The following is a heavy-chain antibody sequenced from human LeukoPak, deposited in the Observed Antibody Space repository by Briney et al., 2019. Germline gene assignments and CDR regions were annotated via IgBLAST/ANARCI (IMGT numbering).Heavy chain of an antibody. CDR2: IYYSGIT. J-gene: IGHJ5*02. V-gene: IGHV4-59*12. D-gene: IGHD6-13*01. CDR1: GGSISTYF. Sequence: SETLSLICTVSGGSISTYFWSWIRQPPGQGLESNGYIYYSGITNYNPSLKRRVTISRDTYKTQFSLKLSSVTAADTAVCYCARGRRRSIAAAGTRGGFDPWGQGTLVSVSS. CDR3: ARGRRRSIAAAGTRGGFDP.